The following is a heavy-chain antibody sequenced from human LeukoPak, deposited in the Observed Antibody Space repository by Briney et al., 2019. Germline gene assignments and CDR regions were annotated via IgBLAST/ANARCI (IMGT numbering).Heavy chain of an antibody. V-gene: IGHV1-69*13. CDR1: GGTFSSYA. D-gene: IGHD5-12*01. CDR3: ARGRSAATTLFDY. J-gene: IGHJ4*02. CDR2: IIPIFGTA. Sequence: SVTVSFKASGGTFSSYAISWVRQAPGQGLEWMGGIIPIFGTANYAQKFQGRVTITADESTSTAYMELSSLRSEDTAVYYCARGRSAATTLFDYWGQGTLVTVSS.